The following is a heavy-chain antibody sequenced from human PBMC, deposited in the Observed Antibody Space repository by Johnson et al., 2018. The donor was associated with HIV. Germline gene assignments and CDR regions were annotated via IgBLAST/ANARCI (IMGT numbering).Heavy chain of an antibody. CDR1: GFTVSSNY. CDR3: ARTRQGAFDI. Sequence: VQLVESGGGLIQPGGSLRLSCAASGFTVSSNYMNWVRQAPGKGLEWVSFIYSGGSTYYADSVKGRFTISRDNSKNTLYLQMNSLRPQDTAVYYCARTRQGAFDIWGQGTMVTVSS. CDR2: IYSGGST. J-gene: IGHJ3*02. V-gene: IGHV3-66*03.